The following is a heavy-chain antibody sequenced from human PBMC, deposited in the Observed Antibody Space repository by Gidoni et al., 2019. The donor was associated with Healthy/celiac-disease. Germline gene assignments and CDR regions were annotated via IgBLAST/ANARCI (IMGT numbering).Heavy chain of an antibody. D-gene: IGHD6-13*01. V-gene: IGHV3-23*01. CDR3: AKKSAGQQLVPFRYYMDV. Sequence: EVQLLESGGGLVQPGGSLRLSCAASGFTFSSFAMSWVSQAPGKGLEWVSAISGSGGSTYYADSVKGRFTISRDNSKNTLYLQMNSLRAEDTAVYYCAKKSAGQQLVPFRYYMDVWGKGTTVTVSS. J-gene: IGHJ6*03. CDR1: GFTFSSFA. CDR2: ISGSGGST.